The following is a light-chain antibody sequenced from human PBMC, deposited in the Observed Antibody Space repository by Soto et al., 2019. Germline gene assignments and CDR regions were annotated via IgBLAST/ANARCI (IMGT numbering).Light chain of an antibody. CDR1: QSISSN. J-gene: IGKJ4*01. V-gene: IGKV3-15*01. Sequence: EIVMTQSPATLSVSPWERATLSCRASQSISSNLAWYQQKPGQAPRLLMFRTSSMATGFPARFSGSWSGTEFNLTISSLQSEDFGVYYCQQYNNWPRATFGGGTNVEIK. CDR3: QQYNNWPRAT. CDR2: RTS.